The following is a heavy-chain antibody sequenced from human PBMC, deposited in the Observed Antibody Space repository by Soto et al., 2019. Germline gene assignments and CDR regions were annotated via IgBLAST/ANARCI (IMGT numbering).Heavy chain of an antibody. J-gene: IGHJ3*02. Sequence: PAETLSLTCTVSGGSISSYYWSWIRQPPGKGLEWIGYIYYSGSTNYNPSLKSRVTISVDTSKNQFSLKLSSVTAADTAVYYCARALILTGYYIHDAFDIWGQGTMVRVSS. D-gene: IGHD3-9*01. V-gene: IGHV4-59*01. CDR3: ARALILTGYYIHDAFDI. CDR1: GGSISSYY. CDR2: IYYSGST.